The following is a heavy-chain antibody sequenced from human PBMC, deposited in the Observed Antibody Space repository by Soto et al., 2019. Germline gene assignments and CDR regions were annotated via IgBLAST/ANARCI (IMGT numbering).Heavy chain of an antibody. D-gene: IGHD5-18*01. Sequence: EEQLMESGGGLVEPGGSLRLSCTASGFIFTNYWLHWVRQAPGKGLVWVSRINVDGRSTNYADLAKGRFTISRDNAKNTVDLQMNSLGVEDTAVYYCGRGAWTAYYMDVWGRGTTVTVSS. CDR3: GRGAWTAYYMDV. CDR2: INVDGRST. CDR1: GFIFTNYW. V-gene: IGHV3-74*01. J-gene: IGHJ6*03.